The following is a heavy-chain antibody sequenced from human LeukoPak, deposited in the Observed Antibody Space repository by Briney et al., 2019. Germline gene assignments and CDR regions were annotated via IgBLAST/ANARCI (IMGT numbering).Heavy chain of an antibody. Sequence: GGSLRLSCAASGFTFSSYWMHWVRQAPGKGLVWVSRINSDGSSTSYADSVKGRFTISRDNAKNTLYLQMNSLRAEDTAVYYCARAFSGWYYFDYWGQGTLVTVSS. CDR2: INSDGSST. D-gene: IGHD6-19*01. CDR3: ARAFSGWYYFDY. CDR1: GFTFSSYW. V-gene: IGHV3-74*01. J-gene: IGHJ4*02.